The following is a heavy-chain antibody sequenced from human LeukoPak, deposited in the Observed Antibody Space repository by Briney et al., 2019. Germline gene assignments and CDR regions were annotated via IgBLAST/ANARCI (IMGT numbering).Heavy chain of an antibody. J-gene: IGHJ6*03. CDR3: ARVPNSITIFGVVMEKPYYYYMDV. Sequence: PGGSLRLSCAASGFTFDDYGMSWVRQAPGKGLEWVSGINWNGGSTGYADSVKGRFTISRDKAKNSLYLQMNSLRAEDTALYYCARVPNSITIFGVVMEKPYYYYMDVWGKGTTVTVSS. D-gene: IGHD3-3*01. CDR1: GFTFDDYG. V-gene: IGHV3-20*04. CDR2: INWNGGST.